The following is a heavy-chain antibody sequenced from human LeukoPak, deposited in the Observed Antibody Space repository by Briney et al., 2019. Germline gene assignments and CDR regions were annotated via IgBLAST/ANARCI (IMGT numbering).Heavy chain of an antibody. CDR1: GYTFTSYG. J-gene: IGHJ4*02. CDR3: ARAGSGSYFFHFDY. D-gene: IGHD1-26*01. CDR2: IIPIFGTA. V-gene: IGHV1-69*06. Sequence: SVKVSCKASGYTFTSYGISWVRQAPGQGLEWMGGIIPIFGTANYAQKFQGRVTITADKSTSTAYMELSSLRSEDTAVYYCARAGSGSYFFHFDYWGQGTLVTVSS.